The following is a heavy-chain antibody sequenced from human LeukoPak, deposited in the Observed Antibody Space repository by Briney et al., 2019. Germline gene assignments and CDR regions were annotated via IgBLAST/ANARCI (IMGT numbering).Heavy chain of an antibody. CDR2: ISYDGSSK. J-gene: IGHJ4*02. Sequence: GGSLRLSCAASGFTFSRYGMHWVRQAPGKGLEWVAVISYDGSSKYYADSVKGRFTISRDNSKNTLYLQMNSLRAEDTAVYYCASRAIAVANARGQGTLVTVSS. V-gene: IGHV3-30*03. CDR1: GFTFSRYG. CDR3: ASRAIAVANA. D-gene: IGHD6-19*01.